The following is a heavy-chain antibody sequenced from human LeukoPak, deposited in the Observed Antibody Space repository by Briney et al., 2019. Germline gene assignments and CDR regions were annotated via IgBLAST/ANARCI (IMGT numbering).Heavy chain of an antibody. CDR1: GYTFTSYA. J-gene: IGHJ4*02. Sequence: ASVKVSCKASGYTFTSYAMHWVRQAPGQRLEWMGWINAGNGNTKYSQKFQGRVTITRDTSANTAYMELSSLRSEDTAVYYCAIGYSSGWYSYYWGQGTLVTVSS. CDR2: INAGNGNT. D-gene: IGHD6-19*01. CDR3: AIGYSSGWYSYY. V-gene: IGHV1-3*01.